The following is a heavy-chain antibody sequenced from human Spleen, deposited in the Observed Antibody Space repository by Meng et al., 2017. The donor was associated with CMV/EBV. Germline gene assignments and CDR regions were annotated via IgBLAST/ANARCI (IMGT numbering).Heavy chain of an antibody. J-gene: IGHJ5*02. CDR3: ARRATIYT. D-gene: IGHD4/OR15-4a*01. V-gene: IGHV4-34*01. CDR1: GGSFSGYY. CDR2: IYYSGST. Sequence: GSLRLSCAVYGGSFSGYYWGWIRQPPGKGLEWIGGIYYSGSTYYNPSLKSRVTISLDTSENQFALKLSSVTAADTAVYYCARRATIYTWGQGTLVTVSS.